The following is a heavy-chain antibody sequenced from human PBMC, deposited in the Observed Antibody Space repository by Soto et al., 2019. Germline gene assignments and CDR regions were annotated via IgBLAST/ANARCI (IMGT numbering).Heavy chain of an antibody. J-gene: IGHJ5*02. CDR2: IYHSGST. CDR1: SGSISSSNW. CDR3: ASLYYDFWSGYSPFDP. Sequence: SETLSLTCAVSSGSISSSNWWSWVRQPPGKGLEWIGEIYHSGSTNYNPSLKSRVTISVDKSKNQFSLKLSSVTAADTAVYYCASLYYDFWSGYSPFDPWGQGTLVTVSS. V-gene: IGHV4-4*02. D-gene: IGHD3-3*01.